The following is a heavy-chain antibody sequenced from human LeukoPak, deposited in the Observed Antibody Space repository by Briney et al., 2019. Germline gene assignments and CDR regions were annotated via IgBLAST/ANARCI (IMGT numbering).Heavy chain of an antibody. V-gene: IGHV7-4-1*02. CDR2: INTNTGNP. D-gene: IGHD3-3*01. J-gene: IGHJ4*02. CDR3: ARHDRYDFWSGMAVDY. Sequence: ASVKVSCKASGYTFTSYAMNWVRQAPGQGLEWMGWINTNTGNPTYAQGFTGRFVFSLDTSVSTAYLQISSLKAEDTAVYYCARHDRYDFWSGMAVDYWGQGTLVTVSS. CDR1: GYTFTSYA.